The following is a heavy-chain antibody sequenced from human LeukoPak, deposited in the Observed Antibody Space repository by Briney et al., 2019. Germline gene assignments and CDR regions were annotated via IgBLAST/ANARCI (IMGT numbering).Heavy chain of an antibody. V-gene: IGHV1-69*06. Sequence: SMKVSCKVSGGTFSSYAISWVRQAPGQGLEWMGRIIPIFGTANYAQKFQGRVTITADKSTSTAYMELSSLRSEDTAVYYCARTYGSGSYDYYYYMDVWGKGTTVTVSS. CDR3: ARTYGSGSYDYYYYMDV. CDR2: IIPIFGTA. CDR1: GGTFSSYA. D-gene: IGHD3-10*01. J-gene: IGHJ6*03.